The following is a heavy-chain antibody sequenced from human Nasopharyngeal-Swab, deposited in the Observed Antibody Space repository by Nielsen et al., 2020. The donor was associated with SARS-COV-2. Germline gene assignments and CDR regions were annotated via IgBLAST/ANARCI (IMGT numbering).Heavy chain of an antibody. CDR2: TYYRSKRHN. V-gene: IGHV6-1*01. Sequence: QTPSLTCAISGDRVSSISAAWNWLSPSPSRGLEWLRRTYYRSKRHNDYAVSVKSRITINPDTSKNQFSLQLNSVTPEDTAVYYCARGSRGPGYSSSWLNYYYYYGVDVWGQGTTVAVSS. J-gene: IGHJ6*02. CDR3: ARGSRGPGYSSSWLNYYYYYGVDV. CDR1: GDRVSSISAA. D-gene: IGHD6-13*01.